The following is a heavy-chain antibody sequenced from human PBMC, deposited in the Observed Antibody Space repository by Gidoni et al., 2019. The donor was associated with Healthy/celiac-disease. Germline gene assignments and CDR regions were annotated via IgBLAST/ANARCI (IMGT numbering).Heavy chain of an antibody. J-gene: IGHJ4*02. D-gene: IGHD4-17*01. CDR2: ISAYKGNT. CDR1: GYTFTSYG. CDR3: ARDSWRSYGDYGGIDY. V-gene: IGHV1-18*01. Sequence: QVQLVQPGAEVKKPGASVKVSCKAAGYTFTSYGISWVRQAPGQGLAWMGWISAYKGNTNYAQKLQGRVTMTTDTSTSTAYMELRSLRSDDAAVYYCARDSWRSYGDYGGIDYWGQGTLVTVSS.